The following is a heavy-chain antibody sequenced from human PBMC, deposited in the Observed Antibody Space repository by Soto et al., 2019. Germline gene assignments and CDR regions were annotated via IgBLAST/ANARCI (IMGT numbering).Heavy chain of an antibody. J-gene: IGHJ5*02. V-gene: IGHV4-39*01. CDR1: GGSISSSSYY. CDR2: IYYSGST. CDR3: ARRYYGSGSAPVTGNWFNP. Sequence: QLQLQESGPGLVKPSETLSLTCTVSGGSISSSSYYWGWIRQPPGKGLEWIGSIYYSGSTYYNPSLKSRVTISVDTSKNQFSLKLSSVTAADTAVYYCARRYYGSGSAPVTGNWFNPWGQGTLVTVSS. D-gene: IGHD3-10*01.